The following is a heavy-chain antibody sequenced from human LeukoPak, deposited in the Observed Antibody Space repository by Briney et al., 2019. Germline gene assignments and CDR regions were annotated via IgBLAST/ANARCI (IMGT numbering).Heavy chain of an antibody. Sequence: GGSLRLSCAASGFAFNSYVIPWVRQAPGKGLEWVAIFWFNESHEDYVDAVRGRFTISRDNPRNTIYLQMKSLRVEDTALYFCAKEVAFGAGPYDVWAEG. CDR3: AKEVAFGAGPYDV. J-gene: IGHJ3*01. CDR1: GFAFNSYV. V-gene: IGHV3-33*06. CDR2: FWFNESHE. D-gene: IGHD3-10*01.